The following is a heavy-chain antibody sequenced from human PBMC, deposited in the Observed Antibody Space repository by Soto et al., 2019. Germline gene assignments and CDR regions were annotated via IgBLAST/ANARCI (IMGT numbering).Heavy chain of an antibody. CDR3: ARDIQWVRHLWYYYGMDV. Sequence: PGGSLRLSCAASGFTFSSYAMSWVRQAPGKGLEWVSAISGSGGSTYYADSVKGRFTISRDNSKNTLYLQMKSLRAEDTAVYYCARDIQWVRHLWYYYGMDVWGQGTTVTVSS. CDR2: ISGSGGST. J-gene: IGHJ6*02. D-gene: IGHD5-12*01. V-gene: IGHV3-23*01. CDR1: GFTFSSYA.